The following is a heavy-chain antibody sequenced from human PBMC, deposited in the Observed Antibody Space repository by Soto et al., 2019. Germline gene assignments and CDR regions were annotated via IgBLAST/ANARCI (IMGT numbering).Heavy chain of an antibody. CDR3: AADGYSSSRYDTAPAPNYSQKDYCCYNMYV. CDR1: GLTFTSSA. CDR2: IVVGSGNT. D-gene: IGHD6-13*01. Sequence: GASVKVSCKASGLTFTSSAMQWVRQARGQRLEWIGWIVVGSGNTNYAQKFQERVTITRDMSTSTAYMELSSLRSEDTAVYYCAADGYSSSRYDTAPAPNYSQKDYCCYNMYVWG. J-gene: IGHJ6*03. V-gene: IGHV1-58*02.